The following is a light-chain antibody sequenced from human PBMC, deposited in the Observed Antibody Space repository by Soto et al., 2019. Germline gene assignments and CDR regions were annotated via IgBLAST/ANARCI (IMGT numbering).Light chain of an antibody. CDR2: GAS. Sequence: EIVMTQSPATLSVSPGERATLSCRASQSVSSSDLAWYQQKPGQAPRLLIYGASSRATGIPDRFSGSGSGTDFTLTISRLEPEDFAVYYCQQYGSSPWTFGQGTKVDIK. V-gene: IGKV3-20*01. J-gene: IGKJ1*01. CDR1: QSVSSSD. CDR3: QQYGSSPWT.